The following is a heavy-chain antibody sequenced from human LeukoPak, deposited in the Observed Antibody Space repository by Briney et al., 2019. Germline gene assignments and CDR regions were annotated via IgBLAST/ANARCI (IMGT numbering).Heavy chain of an antibody. V-gene: IGHV3-23*01. CDR2: ISGSGGST. Sequence: PGGSPRLSCAASGFTFSSYAMSWVRQAPGKGLEWVSAISGSGGSTYYADSVKGRFTISRDNSKNTLYLQMNSLRAEDTAVYYCAKGFKGYGYFGPILPFDYWGQGTLVTVSS. CDR1: GFTFSSYA. J-gene: IGHJ4*02. CDR3: AKGFKGYGYFGPILPFDY. D-gene: IGHD5-18*01.